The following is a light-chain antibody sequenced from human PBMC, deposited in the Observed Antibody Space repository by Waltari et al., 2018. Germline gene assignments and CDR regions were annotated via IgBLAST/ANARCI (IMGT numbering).Light chain of an antibody. Sequence: DIQMTQSPSTMSASVGDRVIFSCRASQSISKWLASYQQKPGKASKLLIYKASTLESGGPSRSSGSGSGTEFTLTISSLQPEDFATYYCQQYNSYSLLSFGGGTKVEIK. CDR1: QSISKW. J-gene: IGKJ4*01. V-gene: IGKV1-5*03. CDR2: KAS. CDR3: QQYNSYSLLS.